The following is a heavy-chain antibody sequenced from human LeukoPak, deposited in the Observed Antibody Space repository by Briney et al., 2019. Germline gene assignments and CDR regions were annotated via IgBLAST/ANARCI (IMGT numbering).Heavy chain of an antibody. CDR2: MNPNSGNT. CDR1: GYTLTSYD. J-gene: IGHJ4*02. CDR3: ARAWGGRFGEPLYHFDY. D-gene: IGHD3-10*01. V-gene: IGHV1-8*01. Sequence: ASVKVSCKASGYTLTSYDINWVRQATGQGLEWMGGMNPNSGNTGYAQKFQGRVTMTRNTSISTAYMELSSLRSEDTAVYYCARAWGGRFGEPLYHFDYWGQGTLVTVSS.